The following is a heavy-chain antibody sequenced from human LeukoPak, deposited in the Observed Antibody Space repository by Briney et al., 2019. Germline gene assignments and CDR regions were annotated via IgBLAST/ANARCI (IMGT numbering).Heavy chain of an antibody. CDR2: INYSGNT. CDR1: GGSISSYY. Sequence: SETLSLTRTVSGGSISSYYWSWIRQPPGKGPEWIGYINYSGNTNYNPSLKSRVTISVDTSKNQFSLKLSSVTAADTAVYYCASGGNANFDYWGQGTLVTVSS. J-gene: IGHJ4*02. CDR3: ASGGNANFDY. D-gene: IGHD4-23*01. V-gene: IGHV4-59*08.